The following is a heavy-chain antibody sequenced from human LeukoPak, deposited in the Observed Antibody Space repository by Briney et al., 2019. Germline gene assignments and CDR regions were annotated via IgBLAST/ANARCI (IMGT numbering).Heavy chain of an antibody. J-gene: IGHJ4*02. CDR3: ARDCGGDCYHFDY. V-gene: IGHV3-30-3*01. D-gene: IGHD2-21*02. CDR2: ISYDGSNK. CDR1: GFTFSSYA. Sequence: GGSLRLSCAASGFTFSSYAMHWVRQAPGKGLEWVAVISYDGSNKYYADSVKGRFTISRDNSKNTLYLQMNSLRAEDTVVYYCARDCGGDCYHFDYWGQGTLVTVSS.